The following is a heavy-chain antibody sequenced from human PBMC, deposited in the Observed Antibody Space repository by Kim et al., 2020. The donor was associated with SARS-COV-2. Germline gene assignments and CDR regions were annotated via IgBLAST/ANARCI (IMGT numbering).Heavy chain of an antibody. CDR3: ARAKRKYCSSTSSEHTSCYHRSLDY. CDR2: ISAYNGNT. CDR1: GYTFTSYG. Sequence: ASVKVSCKASGYTFTSYGISWVRQAPGQGLEWMGWISAYNGNTNYAQKLQGRVTMTTDTSTSTAYMELRSLRSDDTAVYYCARAKRKYCSSTSSEHTSCYHRSLDYWGQGTLVTVSS. J-gene: IGHJ4*02. D-gene: IGHD2-2*01. V-gene: IGHV1-18*01.